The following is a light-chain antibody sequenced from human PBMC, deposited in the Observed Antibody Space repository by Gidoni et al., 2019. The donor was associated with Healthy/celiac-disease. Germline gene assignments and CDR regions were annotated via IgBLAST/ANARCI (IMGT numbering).Light chain of an antibody. Sequence: DIQMPQSPSTLSASVGDRVTITCRASQSISSWLAWYQQKPGKAPKLLIYKASSLESGGPSRFSGSGSGTEFTLTISSRQPEDFATYYCQQYNSYSRTFGQGTKVEIK. CDR2: KAS. CDR3: QQYNSYSRT. J-gene: IGKJ1*01. CDR1: QSISSW. V-gene: IGKV1-5*03.